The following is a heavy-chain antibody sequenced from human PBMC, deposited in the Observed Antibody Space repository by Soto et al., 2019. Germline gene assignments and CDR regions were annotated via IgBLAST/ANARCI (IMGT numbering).Heavy chain of an antibody. CDR2: ISYDGSIK. Sequence: QVQLVESGGGVVQPGRSLRLSCAASGFTFSSYAMHWVRQAPGKGLEWVTAISYDGSIKYYADSVRGRFTVSRDNSKNTLYLQMNSLRAEDTAVYYCARGAVTAHSDNWGQGTLVIVSS. J-gene: IGHJ4*01. CDR1: GFTFSSYA. D-gene: IGHD2-21*02. CDR3: ARGAVTAHSDN. V-gene: IGHV3-30-3*01.